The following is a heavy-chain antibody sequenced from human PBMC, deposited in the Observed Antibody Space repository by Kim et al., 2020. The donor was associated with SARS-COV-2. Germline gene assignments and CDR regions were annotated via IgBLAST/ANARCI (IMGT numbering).Heavy chain of an antibody. J-gene: IGHJ6*02. Sequence: GGSLRLSCAASGFTFSSYGMHWVRQAAGKGLEWVAVISYDGSNKYYADSVKGRFTISRDNSKNTLYLQMNSLRAEDTAVYYCAKDPYYGSGSLGGPYYYYGMDVWGQGTTVTVSS. CDR1: GFTFSSYG. CDR2: ISYDGSNK. CDR3: AKDPYYGSGSLGGPYYYYGMDV. D-gene: IGHD3-10*01. V-gene: IGHV3-30*18.